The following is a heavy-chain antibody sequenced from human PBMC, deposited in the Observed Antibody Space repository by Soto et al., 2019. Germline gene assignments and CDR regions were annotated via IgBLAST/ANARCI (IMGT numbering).Heavy chain of an antibody. V-gene: IGHV4-39*02. CDR1: GGSISSSSYY. Sequence: PSETLSLTCIVSGGSISSSSYYWGWIRQPPGKGLEWIGSFYYGGSTFYNPSLKSRVTISVDASKNNFSLRLTSVTAADTAVYFCTRVVAGLDYWGQGILVTVSS. CDR2: FYYGGST. CDR3: TRVVAGLDY. D-gene: IGHD6-19*01. J-gene: IGHJ4*02.